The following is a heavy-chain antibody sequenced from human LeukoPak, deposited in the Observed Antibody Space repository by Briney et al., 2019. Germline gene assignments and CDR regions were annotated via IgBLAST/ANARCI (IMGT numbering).Heavy chain of an antibody. CDR3: AKGGWGNAFDI. V-gene: IGHV3-48*03. CDR1: GFTFSSYE. CDR2: ISSSGNTI. Sequence: GGSLRLSCAASGFTFSSYEMNWVRQAPGKGLEWVSYISSSGNTIYYADSVKGRFTISRDNAKNSLYLQMNSLRAEDTAVYYCAKGGWGNAFDIWGQGTMVTVS. D-gene: IGHD4-23*01. J-gene: IGHJ3*02.